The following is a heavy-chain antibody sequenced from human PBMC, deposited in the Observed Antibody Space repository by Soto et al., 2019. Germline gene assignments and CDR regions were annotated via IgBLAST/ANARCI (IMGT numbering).Heavy chain of an antibody. CDR1: GFTFSSYA. CDR2: ISGSGGST. V-gene: IGHV3-23*01. CDR3: AGDFYGAAAGMVFYYMDV. D-gene: IGHD6-13*01. J-gene: IGHJ6*03. Sequence: GGSLRLSCAASGFTFSSYAMSWVRQAPGKGLEWVSAISGSGGSTYYADSVKGRFTISRDNSKNTLYLQMNSLRAEDTAVYYCAGDFYGAAAGMVFYYMDVWGKGTTVTVYS.